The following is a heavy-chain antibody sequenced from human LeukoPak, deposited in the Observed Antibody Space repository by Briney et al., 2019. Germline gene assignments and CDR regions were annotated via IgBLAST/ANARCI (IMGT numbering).Heavy chain of an antibody. J-gene: IGHJ4*02. V-gene: IGHV3-53*01. D-gene: IGHD2-15*01. CDR1: GFTVSSSY. Sequence: GGSLRLSCAASGFTVSSSYMSWVRQAPGTGLEWVSVIYSGGSTYYADSVKGRFTISRDSSENTLYLQMNSLRAEDTAFYYCARSYCSGATCYPILFDNWGQGTLVTVSS. CDR3: ARSYCSGATCYPILFDN. CDR2: IYSGGST.